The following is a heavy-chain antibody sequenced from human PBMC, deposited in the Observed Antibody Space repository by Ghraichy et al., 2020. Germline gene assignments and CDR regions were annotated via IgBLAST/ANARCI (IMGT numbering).Heavy chain of an antibody. D-gene: IGHD2-8*01. CDR2: ISGSGGST. J-gene: IGHJ4*02. Sequence: GGSLRLSCAASGFTFSSYAMSWVRQAPGKGLEWVSAISGSGGSTYYADSVKGRFTISRDNSKNTLYLQMNSLRAEDTAVYYCAKDLYCTNGVCPLDYWGQGTLVTVSS. V-gene: IGHV3-23*01. CDR1: GFTFSSYA. CDR3: AKDLYCTNGVCPLDY.